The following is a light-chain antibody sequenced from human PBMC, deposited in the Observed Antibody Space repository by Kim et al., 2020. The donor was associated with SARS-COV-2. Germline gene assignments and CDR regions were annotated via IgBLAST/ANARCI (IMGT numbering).Light chain of an antibody. CDR1: SVRSYY. J-gene: IGLJ3*02. CDR2: GKN. CDR3: NSRDSSGNRV. Sequence: VALGQTGRITCQGDSVRSYYASWDQQTPGQAPVLVIYGKNNRPAGIPDRFSGSSSGNTASLTITRAQAEDEADYYCNSRDSSGNRVFGGGTQLTVL. V-gene: IGLV3-19*01.